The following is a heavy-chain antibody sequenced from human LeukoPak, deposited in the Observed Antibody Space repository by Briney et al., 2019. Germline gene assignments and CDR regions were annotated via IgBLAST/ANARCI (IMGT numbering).Heavy chain of an antibody. CDR1: GGSISSGSYY. Sequence: SETLSLTCTVSGGSISSGSYYWSWIRQPAGKGLEWIGRIYTSGSTNYNPSLKSRVTISVDTSKNQFSLKLSSVTAADTAVYYCARAPPPYSYGYSSPDYWGQGTLVTVSS. V-gene: IGHV4-61*02. CDR3: ARAPPPYSYGYSSPDY. J-gene: IGHJ4*02. D-gene: IGHD5-18*01. CDR2: IYTSGST.